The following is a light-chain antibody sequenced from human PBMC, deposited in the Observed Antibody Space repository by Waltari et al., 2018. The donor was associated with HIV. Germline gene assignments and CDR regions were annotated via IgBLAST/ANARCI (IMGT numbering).Light chain of an antibody. J-gene: IGLJ1*01. Sequence: QSALTQPASVSGSPGQSITISCTGTSSDVGGYNYVSWYQQPPGKPPRLMIYDVSNRPSGVSNRFSCSKSGNTASLTISGLQADDEADYYCSSYTSSSTPYVFGTGTKVTVL. CDR3: SSYTSSSTPYV. CDR2: DVS. V-gene: IGLV2-14*03. CDR1: SSDVGGYNY.